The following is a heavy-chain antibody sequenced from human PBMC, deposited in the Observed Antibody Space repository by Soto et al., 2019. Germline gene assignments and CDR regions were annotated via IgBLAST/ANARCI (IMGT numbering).Heavy chain of an antibody. CDR1: GYTFTSYD. J-gene: IGHJ6*02. CDR2: MNPNSGNT. V-gene: IGHV1-8*01. Sequence: QVQLVQSGAEVKKPGASVKVSCKASGYTFTSYDINWVRQATGQGLEWMGWMNPNSGNTGYAQKFQGRVTMTRNTSTSTAYMALSSLRADATAAYYCARAKPFYGMDVWGQGTTVTLSS. CDR3: ARAKPFYGMDV.